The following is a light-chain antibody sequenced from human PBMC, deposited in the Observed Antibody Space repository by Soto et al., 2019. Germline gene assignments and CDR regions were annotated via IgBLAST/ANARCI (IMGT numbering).Light chain of an antibody. CDR2: SAS. Sequence: DIVLTQSPGTLSLSPGERATFSCRASQSVNNNYLAWYQQKPGQTPRLLVSSASTRATGIPDRFSGSGSGTDFTLTISRLQPEDFEVYYCQHYGSSPPLYTFGQGTKLEIK. V-gene: IGKV3-20*01. J-gene: IGKJ2*01. CDR3: QHYGSSPPLYT. CDR1: QSVNNNY.